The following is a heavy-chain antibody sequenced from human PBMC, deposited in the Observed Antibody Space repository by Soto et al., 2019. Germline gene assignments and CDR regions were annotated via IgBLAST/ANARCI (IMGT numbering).Heavy chain of an antibody. D-gene: IGHD3-9*01. CDR3: ATVPQWVLRYHDWFFDY. CDR2: ISGSVDIT. CDR1: GFSFSNSA. V-gene: IGHV3-23*01. Sequence: EVQLLESGGGLVQPGGSLRLSCAVSGFSFSNSAMTWVRQAPGKGLEWVSGISGSVDITYNTDYVKGRFAISRDTSKNVVYLQMRSLRAEDTAVYYCATVPQWVLRYHDWFFDYGGKGTLVTVSS. J-gene: IGHJ4*02.